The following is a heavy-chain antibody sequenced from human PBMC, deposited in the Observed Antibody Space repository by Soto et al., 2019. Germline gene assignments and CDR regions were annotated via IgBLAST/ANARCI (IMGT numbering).Heavy chain of an antibody. Sequence: QVQLVQSGPEVRKPGASVRLSCATSGYNFNQYYIHWVRQAPGQGLEWMGIINLRGGTTEYAHKFRGRVTVTGDTSTRTAYMELSSLRSEDTAIYYCARGSSGYVWFNEFWGQGTLVTVSS. V-gene: IGHV1-46*02. CDR3: ARGSSGYVWFNEF. CDR1: GYNFNQYY. CDR2: INLRGGTT. J-gene: IGHJ4*02. D-gene: IGHD3-22*01.